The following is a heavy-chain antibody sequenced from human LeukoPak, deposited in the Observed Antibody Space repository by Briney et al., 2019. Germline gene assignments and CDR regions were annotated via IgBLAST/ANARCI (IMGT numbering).Heavy chain of an antibody. Sequence: SETLSLTCAVYGGSFSGYYWSWIRQPPGKGLEWIGEINHSGSTNYNPSLKSRVTISVGTSKNQFSLKLSSVTAADTAVYYCARQQQLVPFDYWGQGTLVTVSS. V-gene: IGHV4-34*01. CDR1: GGSFSGYY. CDR2: INHSGST. D-gene: IGHD6-13*01. J-gene: IGHJ4*02. CDR3: ARQQQLVPFDY.